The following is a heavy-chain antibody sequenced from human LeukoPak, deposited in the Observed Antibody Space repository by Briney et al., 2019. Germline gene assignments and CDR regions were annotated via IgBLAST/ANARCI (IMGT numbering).Heavy chain of an antibody. Sequence: GGSLRLSCATSGFTFNTYWMSWVRQAPGKGLEWVANIKQDGIEKYYVDSVKGRFTISRDNSENSLYLHMSSLRAEDTAVYYCAKGLFGYCPTDTCSVWGQGTLVTVSS. D-gene: IGHD2-8*01. J-gene: IGHJ4*02. CDR3: AKGLFGYCPTDTCSV. CDR2: IKQDGIEK. CDR1: GFTFNTYW. V-gene: IGHV3-7*01.